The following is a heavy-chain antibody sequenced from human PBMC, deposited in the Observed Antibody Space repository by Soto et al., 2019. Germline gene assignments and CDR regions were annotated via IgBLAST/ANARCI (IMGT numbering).Heavy chain of an antibody. Sequence: QVHLVESGGGVVQPGRSLTLSCAASGFTFTNYAMHLVRQAPAKGLEWVSIISFDGNFKYYGDSVKGRVTIPSDDSKNTVSLQTHSLAPDDTALYDGAKGGHGSIPFYDWGEGTLVIGSS. J-gene: IGHJ4*02. CDR1: GFTFTNYA. CDR3: AKGGHGSIPFYD. V-gene: IGHV3-30*18. CDR2: ISFDGNFK. D-gene: IGHD2-2*01.